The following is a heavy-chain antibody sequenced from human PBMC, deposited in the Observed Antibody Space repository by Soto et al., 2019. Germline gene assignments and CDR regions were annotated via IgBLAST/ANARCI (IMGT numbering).Heavy chain of an antibody. V-gene: IGHV5-10-1*01. J-gene: IGHJ6*02. Sequence: GESLKISCKGVGYSFTDFWITWVRQVPGKGLERMGKIDPPDSYTNYSPSFQGHVTMSVDTCINTAYLQWSSLEASETAIYHCASRGYHVSLGSYYAMTLWGQGPTVTVS. CDR3: ASRGYHVSLGSYYAMTL. D-gene: IGHD3-10*01. CDR2: IDPPDSYT. CDR1: GYSFTDFW.